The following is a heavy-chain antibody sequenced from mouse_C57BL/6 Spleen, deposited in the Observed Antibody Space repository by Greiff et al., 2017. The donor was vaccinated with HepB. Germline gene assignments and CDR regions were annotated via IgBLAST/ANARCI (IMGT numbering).Heavy chain of an antibody. CDR1: GYTFTGYW. J-gene: IGHJ2*01. CDR2: ILPGSGST. D-gene: IGHD1-1*01. Sequence: QVQLQQSGAELMKPGASVKLSCTATGYTFTGYWIEWVKQRPGHGLEWIGEILPGSGSTNYNEKFKGKATFTADTSSNTAYMQLSSLTTEDSAIYYCARGGTTVVATGDFDFWGQGTTLTVSS. V-gene: IGHV1-9*01. CDR3: ARGGTTVVATGDFDF.